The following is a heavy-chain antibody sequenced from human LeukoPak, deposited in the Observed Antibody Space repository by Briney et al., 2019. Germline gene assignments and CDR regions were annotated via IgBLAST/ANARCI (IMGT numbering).Heavy chain of an antibody. D-gene: IGHD3-10*02. CDR2: INHSGST. CDR3: AAGNPLCSGGYPPKTSFDY. Sequence: SETLSLTCAVYGGSFSGYYWSWIRQPPGKGLEWIGEINHSGSTNYNPSLKSRVTISVDTSKNQFSLKLSSVTAADTAVYYCAAGNPLCSGGYPPKTSFDYGARETLVTVPS. J-gene: IGHJ4*02. CDR1: GGSFSGYY. V-gene: IGHV4-34*01.